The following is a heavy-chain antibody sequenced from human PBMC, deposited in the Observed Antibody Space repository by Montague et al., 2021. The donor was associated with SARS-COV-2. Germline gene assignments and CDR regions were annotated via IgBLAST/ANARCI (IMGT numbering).Heavy chain of an antibody. V-gene: IGHV4-34*01. CDR3: ACGDDNGSGYLDV. Sequence: SETLSLTCAVFDGSFSNFYWSWIRQPPHQGLDLIGEIYHSGTTYXNPSLTSRVTISVDTSKNQFSLSLNSLTAADAAVYYCACGDDNGSGYLDVWGKGTTVTVTS. J-gene: IGHJ6*03. CDR2: IYHSGTT. D-gene: IGHD2-8*01. CDR1: DGSFSNFY.